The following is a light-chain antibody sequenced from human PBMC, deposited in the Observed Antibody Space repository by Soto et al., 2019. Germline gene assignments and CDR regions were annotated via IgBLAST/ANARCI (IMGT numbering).Light chain of an antibody. CDR3: QQRAKWPST. Sequence: EIVMTQSPATLSVSPGERATLSCRASQSVSSNLAWYQQKPDQAPRLLIYGASTRATGIPARFSGSGSGTEFTLTISSLQSEDFAVYYCQQRAKWPSTFGPGTKVE. J-gene: IGKJ2*02. CDR1: QSVSSN. V-gene: IGKV3-15*01. CDR2: GAS.